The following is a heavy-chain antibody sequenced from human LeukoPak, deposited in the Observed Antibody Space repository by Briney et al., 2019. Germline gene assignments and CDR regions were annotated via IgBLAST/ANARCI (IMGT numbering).Heavy chain of an antibody. CDR3: ASGEGQQLVL. Sequence: SETLSLTCAVYGGSFSGYYWSWIRQPPGKGLEWIGEINHSGSTNYNPSLKSRVTISVDTSKNQFSLKLSSVTAADTAVYYCASGEGQQLVLWGQGTLVTVSS. CDR2: INHSGST. J-gene: IGHJ4*02. V-gene: IGHV4-34*01. D-gene: IGHD6-13*01. CDR1: GGSFSGYY.